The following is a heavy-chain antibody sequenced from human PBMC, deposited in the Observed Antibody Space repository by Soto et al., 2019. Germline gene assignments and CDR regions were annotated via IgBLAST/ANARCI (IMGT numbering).Heavy chain of an antibody. J-gene: IGHJ4*02. CDR2: ISGSGGST. D-gene: IGHD2-15*01. Sequence: EVQLLESGGGLVQPGGSLRLSCAASGFTFSSYAMSWVRQAPGKGLEWVSAISGSGGSTYYADSVKGRFTISRDNSKNTLHLQINSLRAEDTAVYYCGKGGDIVVVVAASLDYWGQGTLVTVSS. CDR3: GKGGDIVVVVAASLDY. V-gene: IGHV3-23*01. CDR1: GFTFSSYA.